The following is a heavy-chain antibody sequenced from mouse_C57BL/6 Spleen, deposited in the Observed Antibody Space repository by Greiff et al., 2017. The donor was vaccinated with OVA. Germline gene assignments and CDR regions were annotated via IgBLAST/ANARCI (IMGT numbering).Heavy chain of an antibody. V-gene: IGHV3-6*01. CDR2: ISYDGSN. CDR1: GYSITSGYY. Sequence: EVQRVESGPGLVKPSQSLSLTCSVTGYSITSGYYWNWIRQFPGNKLEWMGYISYDGSNNYNPSLKNRISITRDTSKNQFFLKLNSVTTEDTATYYCARAGTSWYFDVWGTGTTVTVSS. CDR3: ARAGTSWYFDV. D-gene: IGHD3-3*01. J-gene: IGHJ1*03.